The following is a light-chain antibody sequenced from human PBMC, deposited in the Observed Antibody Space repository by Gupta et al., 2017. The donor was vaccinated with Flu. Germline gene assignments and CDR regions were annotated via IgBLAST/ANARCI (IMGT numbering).Light chain of an antibody. CDR3: IQNLQIA. CDR2: LGW. CDR1: QRLLHSNGYID. J-gene: IGKJ2*01. Sequence: LPVTPGAPASSTCRSRQRLLHSNGYIDLDWEQQKPGQSPQILIYLGWNRGSGVSDRVSGGGSGTDFTLKSRGAEDMDVGVYYCIQNLQIAFGQGTKLEIK. V-gene: IGKV2-28*01.